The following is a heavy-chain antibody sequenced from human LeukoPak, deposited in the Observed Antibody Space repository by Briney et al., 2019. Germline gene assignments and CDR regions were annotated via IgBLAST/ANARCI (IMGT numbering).Heavy chain of an antibody. D-gene: IGHD1-1*01. CDR2: IKEDGSEQ. Sequence: GGSLRLSCAASGFTFSSYWMSWVRQAPGKGLEWVASIKEDGSEQYYVDSVKGRFTISRDNAKYSLYLQMNSLRAEDMAVYYCARGGYYWGAWGQGTLVTVSS. CDR3: ARGGYYWGA. CDR1: GFTFSSYW. V-gene: IGHV3-7*01. J-gene: IGHJ5*02.